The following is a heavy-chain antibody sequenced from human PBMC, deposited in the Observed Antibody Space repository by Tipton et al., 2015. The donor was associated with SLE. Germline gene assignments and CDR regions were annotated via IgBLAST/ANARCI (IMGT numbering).Heavy chain of an antibody. D-gene: IGHD2/OR15-2a*01. Sequence: LRLSCNVSGGSITGGTYWAWIRQPPGQGLEWIGTIYYSGGAYSNPSLRSRLTMSLNASKNQLSLRLNSVTAADTAVYYCARGIVAAFYYWGQGTLVTVSS. J-gene: IGHJ4*02. CDR3: ARGIVAAFYY. V-gene: IGHV4-39*07. CDR2: IYYSGGA. CDR1: GGSITGGTY.